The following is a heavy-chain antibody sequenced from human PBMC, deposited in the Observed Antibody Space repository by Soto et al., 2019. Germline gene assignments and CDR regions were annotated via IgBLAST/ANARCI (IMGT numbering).Heavy chain of an antibody. Sequence: NPSETLSLTCTVSGGSISSSSYYWGWIRRPPGKGLEWIGSIYYSGSTYYNPSLKSRVTISVDTSKNQFSLKLSSVTAADTAVYYCARHCTYSSSWRDAFDIWGQGTMVTVSS. V-gene: IGHV4-39*01. CDR3: ARHCTYSSSWRDAFDI. D-gene: IGHD6-13*01. J-gene: IGHJ3*02. CDR1: GGSISSSSYY. CDR2: IYYSGST.